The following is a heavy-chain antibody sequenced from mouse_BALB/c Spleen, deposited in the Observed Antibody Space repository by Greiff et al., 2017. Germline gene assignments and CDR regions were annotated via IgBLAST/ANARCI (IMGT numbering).Heavy chain of an antibody. J-gene: IGHJ2*01. D-gene: IGHD2-4*01. Sequence: VQLQQSGAELVKPGASVKLSCTASGFNIKDTYMHWVKQRPEQGLEWIGRIDPANGNTKYDPKFQGKATITADTSSNTAYLQLSSLTSEDTAVYYCAIGSTMITRGYWGQGTTLTVSS. CDR3: AIGSTMITRGY. CDR2: IDPANGNT. CDR1: GFNIKDTY. V-gene: IGHV14-3*02.